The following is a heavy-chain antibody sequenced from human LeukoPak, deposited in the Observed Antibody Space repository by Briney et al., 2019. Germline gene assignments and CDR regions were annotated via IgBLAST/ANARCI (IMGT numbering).Heavy chain of an antibody. V-gene: IGHV4-38-2*02. CDR1: GYSISSGYY. D-gene: IGHD3-3*01. CDR2: IYHSGST. J-gene: IGHJ4*02. CDR3: AREDSPYYDFWSGYISYFDY. Sequence: SETLSLTCTVSGYSISSGYYWGWIRQPPGKGLEWIGSIYHSGSTYYNPSLKSRGTISLDTSKNQFSLKLSSVTAADTAVYYCAREDSPYYDFWSGYISYFDYWGQGTLVTVSS.